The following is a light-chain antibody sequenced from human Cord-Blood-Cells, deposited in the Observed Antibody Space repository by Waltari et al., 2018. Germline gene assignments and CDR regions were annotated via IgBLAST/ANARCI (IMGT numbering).Light chain of an antibody. CDR3: SSYTSSSTYV. J-gene: IGLJ1*01. Sequence: QSALTHPASVSGSPGQSLTISCTGTSRDVGGYNYVPWYQQHPGKAPKLMIYDVSNRPSGVSNRFSGSKSGNTASLTISGLQAEDEADYYCSSYTSSSTYVFGTGTKVTVL. CDR2: DVS. CDR1: SRDVGGYNY. V-gene: IGLV2-14*01.